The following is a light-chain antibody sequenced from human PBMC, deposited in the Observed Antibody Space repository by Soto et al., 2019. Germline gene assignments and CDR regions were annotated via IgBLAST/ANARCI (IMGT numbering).Light chain of an antibody. CDR3: SSYAGSNNYV. CDR2: DVS. Sequence: HCVLTQPASVSGSPGQSVTISCTGTSSDVGGYNYVSWYQQHPGKAPKLMIYDVSKRPSGVPDRFSGSKSGNTASLTVSGLQAEDEADYYCSSYAGSNNYVFGTGTKVTV. J-gene: IGLJ1*01. CDR1: SSDVGGYNY. V-gene: IGLV2-8*01.